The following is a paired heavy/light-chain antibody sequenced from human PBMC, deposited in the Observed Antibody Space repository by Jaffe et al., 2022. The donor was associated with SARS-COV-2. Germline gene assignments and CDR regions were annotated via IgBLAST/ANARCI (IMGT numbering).Light chain of an antibody. CDR3: QQYNNWPPT. CDR2: GAS. J-gene: IGKJ4*01. V-gene: IGKV3D-15*01. Sequence: EIVMTQSPATLSVSPGERATLSCRASQSVSSNLAWYQQKPGQAPRLLIYGASTRATGIPARFSGSGSGTEFTLTISSLQSEDFAVYYCQQYNNWPPTFGGGTKVEIK. CDR1: QSVSSN.
Heavy chain of an antibody. V-gene: IGHV1-24*01. CDR3: ATDLMGTRDIVGAWIRLDAFDI. J-gene: IGHJ3*02. D-gene: IGHD1-26*01. Sequence: QVQLVQSGAEVKKPGASVKVSCKVSGYTLTELSMHWVRQAPGKGLEWMGGFDPEDGETIYAQKFQGRVTMTEDTSTDTAYMELSSLRSEDTAVYYCATDLMGTRDIVGAWIRLDAFDIWGQGTMVTVSS. CDR2: FDPEDGET. CDR1: GYTLTELS.